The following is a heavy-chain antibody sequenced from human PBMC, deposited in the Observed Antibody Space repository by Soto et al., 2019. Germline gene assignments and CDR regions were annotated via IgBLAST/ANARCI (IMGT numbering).Heavy chain of an antibody. CDR1: GYSFTSYW. J-gene: IGHJ6*02. CDR2: IYPGDSDT. Sequence: PGESLKISCKGSGYSFTSYWIGWVRQMPGKGLEWMGIIYPGDSDTRYSPSFQGQVTISADKSISTAYLQWSSLKASDTAMYYCARGYCSGGSCWGTYYYYCMDVCRQLHTVTAFS. D-gene: IGHD2-15*01. V-gene: IGHV5-51*01. CDR3: ARGYCSGGSCWGTYYYYCMDV.